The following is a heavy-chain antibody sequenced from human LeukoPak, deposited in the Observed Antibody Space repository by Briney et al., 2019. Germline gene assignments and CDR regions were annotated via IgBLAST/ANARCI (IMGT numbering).Heavy chain of an antibody. CDR2: ISGSTYGT. D-gene: IGHD6-25*01. CDR3: VRSGRGTYFYFDW. CDR1: CYMLARYG. V-gene: IGHV1-18*01. J-gene: IGHJ4*02. Sequence: ASVKVSCAASCYMLARYGMSWVRQAPGQGPEWVGWISGSTYGTRYAQKFQGRVSMTQDTSANIVYMELKSLTSDDTAVYYCVRSGRGTYFYFDWWGQGTRVTVSS.